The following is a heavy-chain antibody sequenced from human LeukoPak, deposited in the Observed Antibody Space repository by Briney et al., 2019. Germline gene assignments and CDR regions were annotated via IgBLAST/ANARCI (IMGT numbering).Heavy chain of an antibody. V-gene: IGHV3-23*01. CDR2: ISGSGGST. CDR3: AKLAKIQLWLQRSFDY. Sequence: PGGSLRLSCAASGFTFSSYAMSWVRQAPGKGLEWVSAISGSGGSTYYADSVKGRFTISRDNSKNTLYLQMNSLRAEDTAVYYCAKLAKIQLWLQRSFDYWGQGTLVTVSS. D-gene: IGHD5-18*01. J-gene: IGHJ4*02. CDR1: GFTFSSYA.